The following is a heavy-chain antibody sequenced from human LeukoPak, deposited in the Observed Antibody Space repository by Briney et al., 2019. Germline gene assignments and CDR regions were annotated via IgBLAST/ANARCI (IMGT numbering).Heavy chain of an antibody. CDR3: VRGFSGVVGDH. J-gene: IGHJ4*02. Sequence: PSETLSLTCAVYSGSFSGYYWSWIRLTPGKGLEWIGEIKDGGITNYNPSLRSRVTILKDTSNNQMSLNLHSATAADTAVYYCVRGFSGVVGDHWGQGTLVTVSS. V-gene: IGHV4-34*01. CDR2: IKDGGIT. D-gene: IGHD3-10*01. CDR1: SGSFSGYY.